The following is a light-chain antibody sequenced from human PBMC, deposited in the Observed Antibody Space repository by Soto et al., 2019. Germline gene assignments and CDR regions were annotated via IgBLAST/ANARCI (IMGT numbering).Light chain of an antibody. CDR1: SSNIGAGYD. V-gene: IGLV1-40*01. J-gene: IGLJ3*02. Sequence: QSVLTQPPTVSGAPGQRVTISCTGNSSNIGAGYDVHWYQQLPGTAPKLLIYDNSNRPSGVPDRFSGSRSGTSVSLAITGLQAEDEAYYYCQSYDSSRSVVFGGGTKVTVL. CDR3: QSYDSSRSVV. CDR2: DNS.